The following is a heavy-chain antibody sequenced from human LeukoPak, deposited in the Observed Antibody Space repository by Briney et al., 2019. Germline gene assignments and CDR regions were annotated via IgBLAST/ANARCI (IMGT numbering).Heavy chain of an antibody. CDR2: ISGSGGST. J-gene: IGHJ4*02. D-gene: IGHD3-3*01. CDR1: GFTFSSYA. CDR3: AKDLYYDFWSGYFN. Sequence: LPGGSLRLSCAASGFTFSSYAMSWVRQAPGKGLEWVSAISGSGGSTYYADSVKGRFTISRDKSKNTLYLQMNSLRAEDTAVYYCAKDLYYDFWSGYFNWGQGTLVTVSS. V-gene: IGHV3-23*01.